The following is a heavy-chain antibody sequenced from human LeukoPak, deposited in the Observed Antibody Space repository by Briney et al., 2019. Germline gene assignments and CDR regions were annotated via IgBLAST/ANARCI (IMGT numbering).Heavy chain of an antibody. V-gene: IGHV4-59*01. CDR3: AVQGYYYGSGKVWDWFDP. CDR1: GGSISSYY. Sequence: SETLSLTCTVSGGSISSYYWSWIRQPPGKGLAWIGYIYYSGSTNYNPSLKSRVTISVDTSKNQFSLKLSSVTAADTAVYYCAVQGYYYGSGKVWDWFDPWGQGTLVTVSS. J-gene: IGHJ5*02. D-gene: IGHD3-10*01. CDR2: IYYSGST.